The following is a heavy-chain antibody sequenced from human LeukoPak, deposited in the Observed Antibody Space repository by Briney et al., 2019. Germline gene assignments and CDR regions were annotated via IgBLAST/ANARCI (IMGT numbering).Heavy chain of an antibody. Sequence: SETLSLTCTGSGGSISSTTYYWGWIRQPPGKGLEWIGSISYGGSTYYNPSLKSRVTISVDTSRDQFSLRLSSVTAADAAVYYCARLATAGHYIDYWGQGTLVAVSS. CDR2: ISYGGST. CDR1: GGSISSTTYY. J-gene: IGHJ4*02. CDR3: ARLATAGHYIDY. D-gene: IGHD5-18*01. V-gene: IGHV4-39*01.